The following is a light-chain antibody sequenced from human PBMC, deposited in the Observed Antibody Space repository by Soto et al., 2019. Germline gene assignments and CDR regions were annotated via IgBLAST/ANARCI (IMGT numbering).Light chain of an antibody. CDR2: WAS. Sequence: DIVMTQSPDSLAVSLGERAIVNCKSSQSLLYSFSNKNYLAWYQQKPGQPPKLLIYWASTRESGVPDRFSGSGSGTDFTLTISSLQAEDVAVYYCQQYYTTPFTFGPGTKVHIK. V-gene: IGKV4-1*01. J-gene: IGKJ3*01. CDR1: QSLLYSFSNKNY. CDR3: QQYYTTPFT.